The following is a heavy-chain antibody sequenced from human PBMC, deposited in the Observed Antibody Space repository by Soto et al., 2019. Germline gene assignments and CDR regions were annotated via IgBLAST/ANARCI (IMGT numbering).Heavy chain of an antibody. CDR1: SGSISSSNW. CDR3: ARVSDCSGGSCYSGYFDY. Sequence: PSETLSLTCAVSSGSISSSNWWSWVRQPPGKGLEWIGEIYHSGSTNYNPSLKSRVTISVDKSKNQFSLKLSSVTAADTAVYYCARVSDCSGGSCYSGYFDYWGQGTLVTVSS. D-gene: IGHD2-15*01. V-gene: IGHV4-4*02. J-gene: IGHJ4*02. CDR2: IYHSGST.